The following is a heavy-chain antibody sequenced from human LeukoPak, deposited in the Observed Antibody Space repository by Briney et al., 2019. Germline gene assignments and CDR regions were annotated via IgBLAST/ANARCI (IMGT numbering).Heavy chain of an antibody. D-gene: IGHD2-8*01. CDR1: GFTFSGYA. CDR2: ISGSGAGT. V-gene: IGHV3-23*01. J-gene: IGHJ4*02. Sequence: GGSLRLSCAASGFTFSGYAMNWVRQAPGKGLEWVSGISGSGAGTYYADSVKGRFTISGDNSKNTLYLQMNSLRADDTAVYYCAKMVREFYTISYYFDYWGQGTLVTVSS. CDR3: AKMVREFYTISYYFDY.